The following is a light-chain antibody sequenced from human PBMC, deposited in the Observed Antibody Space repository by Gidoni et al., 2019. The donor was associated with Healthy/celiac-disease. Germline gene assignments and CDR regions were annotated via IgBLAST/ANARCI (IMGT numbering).Light chain of an antibody. Sequence: IQMTQSPSTLSASVGDRVTITCRASQSISSWLAWYQQKPGKAPKLLIYDAPSLESGVPSRFSGSGSGTEFTLTISSLQPDDFATYYCQQYNSYSQTFGQGTKVEIK. CDR1: QSISSW. CDR3: QQYNSYSQT. J-gene: IGKJ1*01. CDR2: DAP. V-gene: IGKV1-5*01.